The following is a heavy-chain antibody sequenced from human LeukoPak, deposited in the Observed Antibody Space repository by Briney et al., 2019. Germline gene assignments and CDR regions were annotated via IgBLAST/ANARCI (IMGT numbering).Heavy chain of an antibody. D-gene: IGHD6-13*01. J-gene: IGHJ6*02. V-gene: IGHV1-18*04. CDR1: GHSFSTYD. CDR3: ATAAGPSEYYYYGMDV. Sequence: ASVKVSCKASGHSFSTYDISWVRQAPGQGLEWMGWISDSGNTNYAQKFQGRVTITRDTSASTAYMELSSLRSEDTAVYYCATAAGPSEYYYYGMDVWGQGTTVTVSS. CDR2: ISDSGNT.